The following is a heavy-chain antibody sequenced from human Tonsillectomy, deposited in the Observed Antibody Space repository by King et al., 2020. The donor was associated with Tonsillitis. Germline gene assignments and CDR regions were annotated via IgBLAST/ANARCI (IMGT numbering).Heavy chain of an antibody. CDR3: AIDPRSIAAAGTRWFDP. Sequence: VQLVESGGGLVQPGGSLRLSCAASGFTVSSNYMSWVRQAPGKGLEWVSVIYSGGSTYYADSVKGRFTISRDNSKNTLYLQMNSLRAEDTAEYYCAIDPRSIAAAGTRWFDPWGQGTLVTVSS. V-gene: IGHV3-66*01. CDR2: IYSGGST. J-gene: IGHJ5*02. CDR1: GFTVSSNY. D-gene: IGHD6-13*01.